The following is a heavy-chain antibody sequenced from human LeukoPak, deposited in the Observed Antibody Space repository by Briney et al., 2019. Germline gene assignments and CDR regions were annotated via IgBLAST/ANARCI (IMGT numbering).Heavy chain of an antibody. J-gene: IGHJ4*02. V-gene: IGHV3-23*01. CDR3: ARRTTMVRGVIIKLRFFDY. CDR1: GVTLSSFA. Sequence: GGSLRLSCAASGVTLSSFAMSWARQAPGKGLEWVSGISGSGGSTYYADSVKGRFTISRDNSKNMLYLQMNSLRAEDTAVYYCARRTTMVRGVIIKLRFFDYWGQGTLVTVSS. CDR2: ISGSGGST. D-gene: IGHD3-10*01.